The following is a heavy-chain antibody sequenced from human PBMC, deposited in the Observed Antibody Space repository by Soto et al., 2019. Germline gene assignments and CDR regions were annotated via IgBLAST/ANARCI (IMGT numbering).Heavy chain of an antibody. V-gene: IGHV3-74*01. CDR3: ARDLVNYDRHYCDN. D-gene: IGHD3-22*01. CDR1: RFTLSSYW. J-gene: IGHJ4*02. Sequence: EVQLVESGGGLVQPGGSLRLSCVASRFTLSSYWMHWVRQVPGKGLMWVSRINRDGSRTNYADSVKGRFTISRDNAKNTLPLQMNSLSAEDTAVYYCARDLVNYDRHYCDNWGQGTLVTVSS. CDR2: INRDGSRT.